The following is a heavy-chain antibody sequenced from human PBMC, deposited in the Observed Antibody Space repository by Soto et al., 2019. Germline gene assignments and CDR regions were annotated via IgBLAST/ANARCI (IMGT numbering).Heavy chain of an antibody. CDR2: IYYSGST. CDR3: ARENQAVTPAQRYYYYYYMDV. Sequence: PSETLSLTCTVSGGSISSGGYYWSWIRQHPGKGLEWIGYIYYSGSTYYNPSLKSRVTISVDTSKNQFSLKLSSVTAADTAVYYCARENQAVTPAQRYYYYYYMDVWGKGTTVTVSS. D-gene: IGHD4-4*01. V-gene: IGHV4-31*03. CDR1: GGSISSGGYY. J-gene: IGHJ6*03.